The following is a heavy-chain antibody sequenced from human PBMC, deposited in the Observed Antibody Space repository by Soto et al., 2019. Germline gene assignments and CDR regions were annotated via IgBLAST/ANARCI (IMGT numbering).Heavy chain of an antibody. V-gene: IGHV1-8*02. CDR2: MNPGSGDT. Sequence: ASVKVSCRASGYTFTNNDVSWVRQATGQGLEWMGWMNPGSGDTGYAQKFQGRVTMTRDISIATAYMELNSLTSEDTAIYYCARMESFGSLNWFDPWGQGTLVTVSS. CDR3: ARMESFGSLNWFDP. J-gene: IGHJ5*02. CDR1: GYTFTNND. D-gene: IGHD5-18*01.